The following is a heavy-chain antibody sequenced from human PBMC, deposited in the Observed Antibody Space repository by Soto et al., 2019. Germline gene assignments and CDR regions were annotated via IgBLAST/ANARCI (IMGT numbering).Heavy chain of an antibody. CDR2: INVGTGYT. CDR1: GYTFTSDA. CDR3: ARAGAWGSNYDDAAFDA. J-gene: IGHJ3*01. Sequence: VHLVQSGAEVKKPGASVKVSCRASGYTFTSDAMRWVRQAPGQGLEWLGWINVGTGYTTFSQKFQGRVSITRVTYASTAYMELSSLRSEDTAIYSCARAGAWGSNYDDAAFDAWGQGTKVTVSS. V-gene: IGHV1-3*01. D-gene: IGHD3-22*01.